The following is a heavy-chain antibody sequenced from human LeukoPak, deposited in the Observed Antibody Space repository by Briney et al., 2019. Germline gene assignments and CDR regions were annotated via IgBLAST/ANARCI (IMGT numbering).Heavy chain of an antibody. CDR3: ARGSSAYLGIDY. CDR1: GGSLSNYS. Sequence: PSETLSLTCTVSGGSLSNYSWNWIRQPAGKGLEWIGRIYTSGSTNYNPSLKSRVTMSIDTSKNHFSLKLSSVTAADTAVYYCARGSSAYLGIDYWGQGTLVTVSS. D-gene: IGHD6-19*01. J-gene: IGHJ4*02. V-gene: IGHV4-4*07. CDR2: IYTSGST.